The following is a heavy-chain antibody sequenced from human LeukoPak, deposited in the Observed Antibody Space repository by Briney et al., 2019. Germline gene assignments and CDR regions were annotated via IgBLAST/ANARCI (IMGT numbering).Heavy chain of an antibody. CDR3: ARTRDGYNHDY. Sequence: ASVKVSCKASGYTFTGYYMHWVRQAPGQGLEWMGWINPNSGGTNYAQNFQVRVTMTRDTSISTAYMELSRLRSDDTAVYYCARTRDGYNHDYWGQGTLVTVSS. V-gene: IGHV1-2*02. D-gene: IGHD5-24*01. J-gene: IGHJ4*02. CDR1: GYTFTGYY. CDR2: INPNSGGT.